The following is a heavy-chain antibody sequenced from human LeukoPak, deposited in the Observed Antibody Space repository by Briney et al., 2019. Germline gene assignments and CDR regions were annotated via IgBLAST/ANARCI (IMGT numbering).Heavy chain of an antibody. V-gene: IGHV4-4*07. CDR1: GSSISSYY. D-gene: IGHD3-22*01. J-gene: IGHJ3*02. Sequence: PSETLSLTCTVSGSSISSYYWSWIRQPAGKGLEWIGRIYTSGTTSYNPSLKSRVTMSLDTAKNQFSLKLDSVTAADTAVYYCARGGITMMVGAFDIWGQGTMVTVSS. CDR2: IYTSGTT. CDR3: ARGGITMMVGAFDI.